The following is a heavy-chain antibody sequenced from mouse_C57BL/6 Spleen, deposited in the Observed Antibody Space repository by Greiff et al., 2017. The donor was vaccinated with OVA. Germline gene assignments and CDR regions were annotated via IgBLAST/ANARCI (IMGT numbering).Heavy chain of an antibody. Sequence: QVTLKECGPGILQSSQTLSLTCSFSGFSLSTSGMGVSWIRQPSGKGLEWLAHIYWDDDKRYNPSLKSRLTISKDTSRNQVFLKITSVDTADTATYYCARRAPSNWDLNWYFDVWGTGTTVTVSS. V-gene: IGHV8-12*01. CDR2: IYWDDDK. D-gene: IGHD4-1*01. J-gene: IGHJ1*03. CDR3: ARRAPSNWDLNWYFDV. CDR1: GFSLSTSGMG.